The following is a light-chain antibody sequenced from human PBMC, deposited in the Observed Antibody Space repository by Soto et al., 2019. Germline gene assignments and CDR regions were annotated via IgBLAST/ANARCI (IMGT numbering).Light chain of an antibody. Sequence: QSVLTQPPSASGSPGQSVTISCTGTSSDVGGYNYVSWYPQYPGRAPKLMIYEVTKRPSGVPDRFSGSKSGNTPSRTVSGLQAEDEADYYCSSDAASNKVYVEFGGGTQLTVL. J-gene: IGLJ3*02. CDR3: SSDAASNKVYVE. CDR2: EVT. V-gene: IGLV2-8*01. CDR1: SSDVGGYNY.